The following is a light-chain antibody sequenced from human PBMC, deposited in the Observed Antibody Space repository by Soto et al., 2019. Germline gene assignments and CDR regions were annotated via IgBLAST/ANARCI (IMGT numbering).Light chain of an antibody. CDR2: GAS. J-gene: IGKJ4*01. CDR3: QQYGSSPLT. V-gene: IGKV3-20*01. Sequence: EIVLTQSPGTLSLSPGEKATLSCRPSQSFSSSYLAWYQQKPGQAPRLLIYGASSRATGIPDRFSGSGSGTDFTLTIRRLEPEDFAVYYCQQYGSSPLTFGGGTKVDIK. CDR1: QSFSSSY.